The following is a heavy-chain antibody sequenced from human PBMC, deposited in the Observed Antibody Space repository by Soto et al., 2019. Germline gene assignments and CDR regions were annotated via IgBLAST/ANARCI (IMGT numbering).Heavy chain of an antibody. V-gene: IGHV1-2*04. CDR1: GYSFTDYH. J-gene: IGHJ6*01. CDR3: GRGDSNDCSNLGSSSTYNNALVV. Sequence: ASLQVSCKASGYSFTDYHIHWVRPAPGQGLEWLGRINPKSGGTSTAQKFQGWVTMTTDTSISTASMELTRLTSDDTAIYYCGRGDSNDCSNLGSSSTYNNALVVW. D-gene: IGHD2-8*01. CDR2: INPKSGGT.